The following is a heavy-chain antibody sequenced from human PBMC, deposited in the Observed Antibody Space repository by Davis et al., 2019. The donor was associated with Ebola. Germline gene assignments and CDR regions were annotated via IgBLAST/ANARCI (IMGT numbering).Heavy chain of an antibody. Sequence: GESLKISCAASGFTFSSYGMHWVRQAPGKGLEWVAVIWYDGSNKYYADSVKGRFTISRDNSKNTLYLQMNSLRAEDTAVYYCARERIAVAGPIYYYYGMDVWGKGTTVTVSS. CDR3: ARERIAVAGPIYYYYGMDV. CDR1: GFTFSSYG. J-gene: IGHJ6*04. V-gene: IGHV3-33*01. D-gene: IGHD6-19*01. CDR2: IWYDGSNK.